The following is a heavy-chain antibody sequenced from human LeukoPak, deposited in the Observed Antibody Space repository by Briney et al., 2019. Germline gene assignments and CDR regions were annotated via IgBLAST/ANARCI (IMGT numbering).Heavy chain of an antibody. J-gene: IGHJ4*02. CDR2: IIPIFGTA. Sequence: GASVKVSCKASGGTLSSYAISWVRQAPGQGLEWMGRIIPIFGTANYAQKFQGRVTITTDESTSTAYMELSSLRSEDTAVYYCARDMDTAMVAFDYWGQGTLVTVSS. D-gene: IGHD5-18*01. CDR1: GGTLSSYA. CDR3: ARDMDTAMVAFDY. V-gene: IGHV1-69*05.